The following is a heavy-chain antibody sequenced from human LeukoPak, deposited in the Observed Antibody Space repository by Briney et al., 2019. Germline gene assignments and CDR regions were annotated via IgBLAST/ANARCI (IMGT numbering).Heavy chain of an antibody. V-gene: IGHV1-69*04. CDR2: ITPILGIA. D-gene: IGHD6-13*01. J-gene: IGHJ5*02. CDR3: ARDLGPIAAAGTGSSSGWYYNWFDP. CDR1: GGTFSSYA. Sequence: ASVKVSCKASGGTFSSYAISWVRQAPGQGLEWMGRITPILGIANYAQKFQGRVTITADKSTSTAYMELSSLRSEDTAVYYCARDLGPIAAAGTGSSSGWYYNWFDPWGQGTLVTVSS.